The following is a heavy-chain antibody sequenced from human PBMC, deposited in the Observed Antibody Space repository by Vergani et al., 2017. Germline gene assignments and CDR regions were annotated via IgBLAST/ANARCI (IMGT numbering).Heavy chain of an antibody. D-gene: IGHD7-27*01. Sequence: QVQLQQWGAGLLKPSETLSPTLAVYGGSFSGYYWSWIRQPPGKGLEWVGEINHSGSNNYNPSLKSRVTISVDTSKNQFSLKLGTVTAADTAVYYCARGPLGYYGMDVWGQGTTVTVSS. V-gene: IGHV4-34*01. CDR2: INHSGSN. CDR3: ARGPLGYYGMDV. J-gene: IGHJ6*02. CDR1: GGSFSGYY.